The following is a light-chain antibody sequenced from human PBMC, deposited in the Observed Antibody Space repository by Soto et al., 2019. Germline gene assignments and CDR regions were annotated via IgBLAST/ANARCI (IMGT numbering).Light chain of an antibody. CDR2: EVT. CDR3: CSYTVGDTVV. Sequence: QSALTQPPSASGSPGQSVTISCTGTTTDVGGYDLVSWYQQHPGKAPKVIIYEVTKRPSGVPDRFFGSKSGSTASLTVSGLQAEDEAVYYCCSYTVGDTVVFGGGTKLTAL. V-gene: IGLV2-8*01. CDR1: TTDVGGYDL. J-gene: IGLJ2*01.